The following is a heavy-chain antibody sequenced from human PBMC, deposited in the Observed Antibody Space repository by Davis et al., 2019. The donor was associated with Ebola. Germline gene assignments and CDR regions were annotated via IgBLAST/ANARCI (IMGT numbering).Heavy chain of an antibody. CDR1: GYTFTDFD. V-gene: IGHV1-3*01. J-gene: IGHJ4*02. CDR3: ARDTGIRYVSLGY. D-gene: IGHD3-9*01. CDR2: INAGNGNM. Sequence: SVKVSCKASGYTFTDFDMHWVRQAPGQGLEWMGWINAGNGNMRYSQKFQGRVTITRDTSASTVYMELSSLRSEDTAVYYCARDTGIRYVSLGYWGQGTLVIVSS.